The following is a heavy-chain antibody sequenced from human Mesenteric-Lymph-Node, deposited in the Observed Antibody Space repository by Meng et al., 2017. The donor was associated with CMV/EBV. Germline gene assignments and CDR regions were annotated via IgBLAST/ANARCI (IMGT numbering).Heavy chain of an antibody. CDR2: IEGDGNTK. D-gene: IGHD1-26*01. J-gene: IGHJ4*02. CDR3: ASMWEGGY. CDR1: GFTFNDYW. Sequence: GGSLRLSCTVSGFTFNDYWMSWVRQAPGKGREWVADIEGDGNTKYYADSVKGRFTISRDNAKKALYLQMNALRVEDTAVYYCASMWEGGYWGQGTLVTVSS. V-gene: IGHV3-7*01.